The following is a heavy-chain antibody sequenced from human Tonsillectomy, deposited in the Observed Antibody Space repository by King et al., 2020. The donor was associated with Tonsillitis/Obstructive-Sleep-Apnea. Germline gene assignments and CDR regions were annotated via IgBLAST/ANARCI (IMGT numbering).Heavy chain of an antibody. CDR2: ISSRATTI. V-gene: IGHV3-48*03. J-gene: IGHJ6*02. CDR3: ARGGFCSYYYGIDV. CDR1: GFTFSSYE. D-gene: IGHD5-12*01. Sequence: VQLVESGGGLVQPGGSLRLSCAASGFTFSSYEMTWVRQAPGKGLEWVSYISSRATTIYYADSVKGRFTISRDNAKNSLYLQMNSLRAEDTAVYYCARGGFCSYYYGIDVWGQGTTVTVSS.